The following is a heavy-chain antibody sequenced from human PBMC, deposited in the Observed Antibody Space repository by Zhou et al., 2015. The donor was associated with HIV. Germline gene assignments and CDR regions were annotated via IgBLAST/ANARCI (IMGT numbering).Heavy chain of an antibody. D-gene: IGHD4-11*01. CDR1: GGTFSSYA. CDR3: AIPSGAGVTKLSYGGMDV. Sequence: QVQLVQSGAEVKKPGSSVKVSCKASGGTFSSYAISWVRQAPGQGLEWMGGIIPIFGTANYAQKFQGRVTITADKSTSTAYMELSSLRSEDTAVYYCAIPSGAGVTKLSYGGMDVWGQGTTVTVSS. CDR2: IIPIFGTA. J-gene: IGHJ6*02. V-gene: IGHV1-69*06.